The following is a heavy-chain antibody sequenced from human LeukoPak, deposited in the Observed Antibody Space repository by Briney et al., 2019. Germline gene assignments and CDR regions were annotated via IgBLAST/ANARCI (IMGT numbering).Heavy chain of an antibody. CDR3: ARHENAVPSS. CDR1: GGSISSYY. V-gene: IGHV4-59*08. Sequence: PSETLSLTCTVSGGSISSYYWSWIRHPPGKGLEWIGNVFYSGSTNYNPSLKSRVTISVDTSKNQFSLRLSSVTAADTAVYYCARHENAVPSSWGQGTLVTVSS. CDR2: VFYSGST. J-gene: IGHJ5*02. D-gene: IGHD2-2*01.